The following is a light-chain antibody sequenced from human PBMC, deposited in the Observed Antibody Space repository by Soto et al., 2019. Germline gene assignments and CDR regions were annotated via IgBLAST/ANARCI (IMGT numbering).Light chain of an antibody. CDR1: QSVSRK. V-gene: IGKV3-15*01. J-gene: IGKJ5*01. Sequence: EIAMTESPATMSVSPGERATISCRASQSVSRKLAWYQQTRRQAPRFLIYGASTRATGVPARFSGSVSGTDVTITITSLQSDDGSVYVCQQYTDWPITFGQGTRLEIK. CDR2: GAS. CDR3: QQYTDWPIT.